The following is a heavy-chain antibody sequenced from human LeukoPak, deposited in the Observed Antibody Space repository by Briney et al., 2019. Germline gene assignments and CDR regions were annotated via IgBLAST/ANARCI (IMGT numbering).Heavy chain of an antibody. CDR3: ALSSSGNYGSGMVRD. J-gene: IGHJ4*02. V-gene: IGHV4-4*02. CDR2: IYHSGST. Sequence: KSSETLSLTCAVSGGSISSSNWWSWVRQPPGKGLEWIGEIYHSGSTNYNPSLKSRVTISVDKSKNQFSLKLSSVTAADTAVYYCALSSSGNYGSGMVRDWGQGTLVTVSS. D-gene: IGHD3-10*01. CDR1: GGSISSSNW.